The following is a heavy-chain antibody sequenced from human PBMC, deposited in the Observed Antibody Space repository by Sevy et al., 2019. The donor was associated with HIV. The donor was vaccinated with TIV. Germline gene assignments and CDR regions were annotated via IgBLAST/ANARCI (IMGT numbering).Heavy chain of an antibody. Sequence: GGSLRLSCAASGFTFSSYAMSWVRQAPGKGLEWVSTFSFGCGKINYADSVKGRFTISRDNSKNTLYLQMHSLRAEDTAVYYCAREGCSKPHDYWGHGTLGTVSS. V-gene: IGHV3-23*01. CDR1: GFTFSSYA. CDR2: FSFGCGKI. J-gene: IGHJ4*01. D-gene: IGHD3-10*02. CDR3: AREGCSKPHDY.